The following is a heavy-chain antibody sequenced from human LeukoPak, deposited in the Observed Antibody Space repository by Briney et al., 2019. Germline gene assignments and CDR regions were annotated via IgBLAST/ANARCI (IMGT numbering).Heavy chain of an antibody. CDR3: ARDRGGQYSNYVCWFDP. J-gene: IGHJ5*02. CDR2: ISSSSTTM. D-gene: IGHD4-11*01. Sequence: GSLRLSCEASGLTFSSGTYSMNWVRQAPGKGLEWVSYISSSSTTMYYADSVQGRFTISRDNAKNSLFLQMERLRAEDTAVYYCARDRGGQYSNYVCWFDPWGQGTLVTVSS. CDR1: GLTFSSGTYS. V-gene: IGHV3-48*01.